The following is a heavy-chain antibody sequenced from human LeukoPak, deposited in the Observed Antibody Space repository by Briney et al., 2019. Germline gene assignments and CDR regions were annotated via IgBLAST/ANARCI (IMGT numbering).Heavy chain of an antibody. CDR3: ARNSADPDY. D-gene: IGHD6-13*01. V-gene: IGHV3-11*06. J-gene: IGHJ4*02. Sequence: GGSLRLTCAASGFTFSDYYMSWIRQAPGKGLEWISYISPSSRYTNDADSVKGRFTISRDNADNSLYLQMNSLRAEDTAVYYCARNSADPDYWGQGTLVTVSS. CDR1: GFTFSDYY. CDR2: ISPSSRYT.